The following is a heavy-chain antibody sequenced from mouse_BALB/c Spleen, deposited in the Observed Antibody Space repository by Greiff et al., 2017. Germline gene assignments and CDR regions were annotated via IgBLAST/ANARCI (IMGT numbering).Heavy chain of an antibody. J-gene: IGHJ4*01. CDR2: ISDSGST. Sequence: DVQLQESGPSLVKPSQTLSLTCSVTGDSITSGYWNWIRKFPGNKLEYMGYISDSGSTYYNPSLKSRISITRDTSKNQYYLQLNSVTTEDTATYYCAISLYDCDEGGAMDYWGQGTSVTVSS. CDR1: GDSITSGY. V-gene: IGHV3-8*02. D-gene: IGHD2-4*01. CDR3: AISLYDCDEGGAMDY.